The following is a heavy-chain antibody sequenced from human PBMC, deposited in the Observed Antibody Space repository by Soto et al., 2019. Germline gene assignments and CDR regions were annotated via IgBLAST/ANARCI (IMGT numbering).Heavy chain of an antibody. CDR3: ITTNYDFWSGYYDAFDF. D-gene: IGHD3-3*01. V-gene: IGHV3-73*01. Sequence: GGSLRLSCAASGFTFSGSAMHWVRQASGKGLEWVGRIRSKANSYATAYAASVKGRFTISRDDSKNTAYLQMNSLKTVDTAVYYCITTNYDFWSGYYDAFDFWGQGTMVTVSS. CDR2: IRSKANSYAT. CDR1: GFTFSGSA. J-gene: IGHJ3*01.